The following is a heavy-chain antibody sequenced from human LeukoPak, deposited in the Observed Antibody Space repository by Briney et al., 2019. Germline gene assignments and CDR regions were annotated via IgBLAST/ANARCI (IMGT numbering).Heavy chain of an antibody. V-gene: IGHV3-73*01. CDR2: IRSKAHSYAT. Sequence: GGSLRLSCAASGFTFSGSAMHWVRQASGKGLEWVGRIRSKAHSYATAYAASVKGRFTISRDDSKNTAYLQMNSLKTEDTAVYYCTRHGGRDYYDSSEDAFDIWGQGTMVIVSS. D-gene: IGHD3-22*01. J-gene: IGHJ3*02. CDR1: GFTFSGSA. CDR3: TRHGGRDYYDSSEDAFDI.